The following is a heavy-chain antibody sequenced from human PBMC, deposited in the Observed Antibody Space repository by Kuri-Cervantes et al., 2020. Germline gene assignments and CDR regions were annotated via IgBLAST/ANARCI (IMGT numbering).Heavy chain of an antibody. CDR3: VVGSCSTSSCSRRFDY. V-gene: IGHV3-23*01. J-gene: IGHJ4*02. CDR2: ISGSGGST. D-gene: IGHD2-2*01. Sequence: GGSLRLSCAASGFTFSSYAMSWVRQAPGKGLEWVSAISGSGGSTYYADSVKGRFTISRDNSKNTLYLQMNSLRAEDTAIYYCVVGSCSTSSCSRRFDYWGQGTLVTVSS. CDR1: GFTFSSYA.